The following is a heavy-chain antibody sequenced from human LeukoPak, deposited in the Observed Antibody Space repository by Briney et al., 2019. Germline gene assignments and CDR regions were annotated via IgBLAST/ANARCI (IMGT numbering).Heavy chain of an antibody. J-gene: IGHJ4*02. D-gene: IGHD3-16*01. CDR3: AGHVESWGPFDY. CDR2: VTGDGDST. V-gene: IGHV3-23*01. Sequence: PGGSLRLSCAASGFTFSNHAMSWVRQAPGRGLEWVSTVTGDGDSTYYADSVRGRLSISRDNSKNTLSLQMNSLRADDTAMYYCAGHVESWGPFDYWGQGALVTVSS. CDR1: GFTFSNHA.